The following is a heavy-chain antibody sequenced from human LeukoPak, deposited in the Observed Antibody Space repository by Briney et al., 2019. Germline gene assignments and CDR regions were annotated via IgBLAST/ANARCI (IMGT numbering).Heavy chain of an antibody. J-gene: IGHJ5*02. CDR3: ARDYYDSSGYSRFDP. CDR2: MNPNIGGT. Sequence: ASVKVSCKASGYTVTGYDMHWVRQAPGQGLEWMGWMNPNIGGTDYAQKFQGRVTMTRDTSISTAYMEVSRLRSDDTAVYYCARDYYDSSGYSRFDPWGQGTLVTVSS. CDR1: GYTVTGYD. D-gene: IGHD3-22*01. V-gene: IGHV1-2*02.